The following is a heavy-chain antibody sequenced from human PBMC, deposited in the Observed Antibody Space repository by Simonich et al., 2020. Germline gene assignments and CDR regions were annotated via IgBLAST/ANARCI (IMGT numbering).Heavy chain of an antibody. V-gene: IGHV1-2*02. CDR1: GYSFTGYY. CDR3: ARSSDLLNWNDGPYY. Sequence: QVQLVQSGAEVKKPGASVKVSFKASGYSFTGYYMHWVRQARGQGLDWRGLNNPNSGGTNYAQKVQGRVTRTRDTSISTAYMELSRLRSDDTAVYYCARSSDLLNWNDGPYYWGQGTLVTVSS. J-gene: IGHJ4*02. CDR2: NNPNSGGT. D-gene: IGHD1-1*01.